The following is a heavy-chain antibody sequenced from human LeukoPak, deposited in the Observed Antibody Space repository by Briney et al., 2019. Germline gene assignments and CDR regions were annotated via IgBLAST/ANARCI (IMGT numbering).Heavy chain of an antibody. CDR3: ARVFRSSGWYYFDY. D-gene: IGHD6-19*01. Sequence: GGSLRLSCAASGFTFSDFWMHWVRQAPGKGLVWVSRINSGGTVTNYADSVKGRLTISRDNSKNTLYLQMNSLRAEDTAVYYCARVFRSSGWYYFDYWGQGTLVTVSS. V-gene: IGHV3-74*01. CDR1: GFTFSDFW. CDR2: INSGGTVT. J-gene: IGHJ4*02.